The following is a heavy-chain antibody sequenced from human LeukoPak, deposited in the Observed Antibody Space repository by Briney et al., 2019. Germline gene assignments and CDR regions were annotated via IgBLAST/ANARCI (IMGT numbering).Heavy chain of an antibody. J-gene: IGHJ4*02. CDR2: ISATGNTK. CDR3: ARDRAFGVDFDY. D-gene: IGHD3-16*01. CDR1: GFSFADYE. V-gene: IGHV3-11*01. Sequence: GGSLRLSCEASGFSFADYEMSWFRQAPGKGPEWILYISATGNTKYYVDSVRGRFSISRDNAKSSLYLQMSTLRVDDTAVYYCARDRAFGVDFDYWGQGTLVTVSS.